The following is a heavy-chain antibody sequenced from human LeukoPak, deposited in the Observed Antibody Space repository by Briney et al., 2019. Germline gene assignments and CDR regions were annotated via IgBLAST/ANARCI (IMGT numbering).Heavy chain of an antibody. CDR3: ARGGAARPDF. D-gene: IGHD6-6*01. J-gene: IGHJ4*02. V-gene: IGHV3-7*01. CDR2: IKADGGEK. Sequence: GGSLRLSCAASGFTFSTYWMNWFRQTPGKGLEWVAKIKADGGEKDHVASVKGRFTISRDNAKNSLHLQMNSLRVEDTAVYYCARGGAARPDFWGQGTLVTVSS. CDR1: GFTFSTYW.